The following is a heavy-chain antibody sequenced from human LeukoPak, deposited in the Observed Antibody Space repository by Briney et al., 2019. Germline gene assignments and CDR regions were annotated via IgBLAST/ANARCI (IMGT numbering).Heavy chain of an antibody. Sequence: SETLSLTCTVSGGSISSYYWSWIRQPPGKGLEWIGYIYYSGSTNYNPSLKSRVTISVDTSKNQFSLKLSSVTAADTAVYYCARECSSLRYFDWLPRNYYYYMDVWGKGTTVTISS. J-gene: IGHJ6*03. CDR3: ARECSSLRYFDWLPRNYYYYMDV. D-gene: IGHD3-9*01. CDR2: IYYSGST. CDR1: GGSISSYY. V-gene: IGHV4-59*01.